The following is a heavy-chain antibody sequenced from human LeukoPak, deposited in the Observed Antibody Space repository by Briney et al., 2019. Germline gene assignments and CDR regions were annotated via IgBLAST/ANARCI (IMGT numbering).Heavy chain of an antibody. CDR3: ARDRRNGGFVAETDAFDI. CDR1: GGSISSYY. V-gene: IGHV4-59*01. CDR2: IYYSGTT. D-gene: IGHD2-21*01. Sequence: SSETLSLTCTVSGGSISSYYWNWIRQPPGKGLEWIGYIYYSGTTNYNPSLKSRVTISVDTSKNQFSLKLSSVTAADTAVYYCARDRRNGGFVAETDAFDIWGQGTMVTVSS. J-gene: IGHJ3*02.